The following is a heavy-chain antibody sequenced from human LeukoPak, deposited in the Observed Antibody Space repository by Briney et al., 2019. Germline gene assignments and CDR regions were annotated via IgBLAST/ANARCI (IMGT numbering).Heavy chain of an antibody. J-gene: IGHJ4*02. V-gene: IGHV1-18*01. CDR2: ISAYNGNT. CDR3: ARESKYGGATSSLGFDY. D-gene: IGHD1-26*01. CDR1: GYTFTSYG. Sequence: ASVKVSCKASGYTFTSYGISWVRQAPGQGLEWMGWISAYNGNTNYAQKLQGRVTMTTDTSTSTAYMELRSLRSDDTAVYYCARESKYGGATSSLGFDYWGQGTLVTVSS.